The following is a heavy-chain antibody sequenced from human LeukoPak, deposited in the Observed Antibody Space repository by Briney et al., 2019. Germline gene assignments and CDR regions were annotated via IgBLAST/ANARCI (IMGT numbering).Heavy chain of an antibody. J-gene: IGHJ6*02. D-gene: IGHD4-11*01. Sequence: PGGSLRLSCAASGFTFSSYAMSWVRRAPGKGLEWVSAISGSGGSTYYADSVKGRFTISRDNSKNTLYLQMNSLRAEDTAVYYCAKDQLTTVTTRAGMDVWGQGTTVTVSS. V-gene: IGHV3-23*01. CDR3: AKDQLTTVTTRAGMDV. CDR1: GFTFSSYA. CDR2: ISGSGGST.